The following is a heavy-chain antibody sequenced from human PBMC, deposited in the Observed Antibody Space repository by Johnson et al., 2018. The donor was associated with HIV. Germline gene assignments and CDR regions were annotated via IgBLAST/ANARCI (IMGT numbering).Heavy chain of an antibody. CDR3: ARDRKWVAARSGDAFDI. CDR2: IKLDGSEK. Sequence: VQLVESGGGVVQPGRSLRLSCAASRFTFSSYWMSWVRQAPGKGLEWVANIKLDGSEKYYVDSVKGRFTISRDNAKNSLYLQMNSLRAEDTAVYYCARDRKWVAARSGDAFDIWGQGTMVTVSS. V-gene: IGHV3-7*01. CDR1: RFTFSSYW. J-gene: IGHJ3*02. D-gene: IGHD6-6*01.